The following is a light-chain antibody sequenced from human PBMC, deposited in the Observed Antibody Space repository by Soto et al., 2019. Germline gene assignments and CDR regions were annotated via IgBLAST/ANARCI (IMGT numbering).Light chain of an antibody. Sequence: DFQMTQSPSTPSASVGDRVTITCRASQNINNWVAWYQQKPGKAPKFLIYDASTLQRGVPSRFSGSGFGTEFSLTISSLQPDDFGSYYCQHTRTFGQGTKVEIK. CDR1: QNINNW. J-gene: IGKJ1*01. CDR2: DAS. CDR3: QHTRT. V-gene: IGKV1-5*01.